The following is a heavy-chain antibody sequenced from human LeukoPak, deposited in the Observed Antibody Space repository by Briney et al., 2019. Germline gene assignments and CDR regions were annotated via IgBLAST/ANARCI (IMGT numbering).Heavy chain of an antibody. D-gene: IGHD4-17*01. CDR1: GFTFRSYW. CDR2: IKEDGSEK. V-gene: IGHV3-7*03. J-gene: IGHJ4*02. Sequence: GGSLRLSCATSGFTFRSYWMTWVRQAPGKGLEWVADIKEDGSEKNYVDSVKGRFTISRDNAKNSLFLQMTSLRAEDTALYYCATDNGDSRVKYWGQGTLVTVS. CDR3: ATDNGDSRVKY.